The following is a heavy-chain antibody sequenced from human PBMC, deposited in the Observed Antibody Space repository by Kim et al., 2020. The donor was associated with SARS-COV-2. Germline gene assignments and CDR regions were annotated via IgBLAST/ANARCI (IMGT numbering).Heavy chain of an antibody. V-gene: IGHV3-74*01. D-gene: IGHD3-16*01. J-gene: IGHJ4*02. CDR1: GFTFSSSG. Sequence: GGSLRLSCAASGFTFSSSGMHWVRQVPGKGLVWVSRISNDGTSTAYADSVDGRFTISRDNAKNTLYLQMNSLRAEDTALYYCVVGGFTNWGQGTLVTVSS. CDR3: VVGGFTN. CDR2: ISNDGTST.